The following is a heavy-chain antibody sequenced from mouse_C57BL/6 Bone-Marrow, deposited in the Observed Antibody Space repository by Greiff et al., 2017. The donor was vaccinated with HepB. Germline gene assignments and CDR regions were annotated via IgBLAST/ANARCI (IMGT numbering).Heavy chain of an antibody. Sequence: DVKLQESGGGLVQPGGSMKLSCVASGFTFSNYWMNWVRQSPEKGLEWVAQIRLKSDNYATHYAESVKGRFTISRDDSKSSVYLQMNNLRAEDTGIFYCTGSPTTVVAGDYFGYWGQGTTLTVSS. CDR2: IRLKSDNYAT. CDR3: TGSPTTVVAGDYFGY. D-gene: IGHD1-1*01. J-gene: IGHJ2*01. CDR1: GFTFSNYW. V-gene: IGHV6-3*01.